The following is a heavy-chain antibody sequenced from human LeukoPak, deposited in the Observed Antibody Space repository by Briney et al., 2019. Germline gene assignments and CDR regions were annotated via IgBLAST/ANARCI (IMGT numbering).Heavy chain of an antibody. CDR3: ARDHGYAFDY. CDR1: GFTFSSYA. J-gene: IGHJ4*02. V-gene: IGHV3-23*01. CDR2: ISASGGST. D-gene: IGHD5-12*01. Sequence: GGSLRLSCAASGFTFSSYAMNWVRQAPGKGLEWVSAISASGGSTYYADSVKGRFTISRDTSKNTLYLQMSSLRGEDTAVYYCARDHGYAFDYWGQGTLVTVSS.